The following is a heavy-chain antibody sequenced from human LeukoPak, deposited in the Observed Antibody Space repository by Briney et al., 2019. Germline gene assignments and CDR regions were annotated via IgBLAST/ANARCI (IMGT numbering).Heavy chain of an antibody. Sequence: PGGSLRLSCAASGFTVSSNYMSWVRQAPGKGLEWVSIISTSGSGGATYYADSVKGRFTISRDSPKNTLYLQMNSIRAEDTAVYYCARAPGSLVSVAARPYYFDFWGQGTLVTVSS. D-gene: IGHD6-6*01. CDR2: ISTSGSGGAT. CDR3: ARAPGSLVSVAARPYYFDF. J-gene: IGHJ4*02. V-gene: IGHV3-23*01. CDR1: GFTVSSNY.